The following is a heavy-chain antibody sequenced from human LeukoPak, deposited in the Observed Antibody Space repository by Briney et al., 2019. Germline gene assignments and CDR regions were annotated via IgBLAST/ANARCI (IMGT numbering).Heavy chain of an antibody. J-gene: IGHJ1*01. Sequence: ASVKVSCKASGYTFTGYYLHWVRQAPRQGPEWMGWINPNSGATYYLQKFQGRITMTRDTSISTAYMELNRLIFDDTAVYYCARVVEVGVPGFQNWGQGTLVTVSS. CDR3: ARVVEVGVPGFQN. CDR2: INPNSGAT. CDR1: GYTFTGYY. V-gene: IGHV1-2*02. D-gene: IGHD3-22*01.